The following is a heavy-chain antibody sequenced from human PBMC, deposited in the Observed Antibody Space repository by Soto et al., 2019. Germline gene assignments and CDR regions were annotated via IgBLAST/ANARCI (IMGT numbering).Heavy chain of an antibody. CDR1: GFTFSSHV. V-gene: IGHV3-23*01. CDR2: ISGTGGT. D-gene: IGHD2-15*01. J-gene: IGHJ4*02. CDR3: AQDRRGAYCSGGICYSPDY. Sequence: EVQLWESGGGLVQPGGSLRLSCAVSGFTFSSHVMSWVRQAPGKGLEWVSAISGTGGTYYADSVKGRFTISRDNSKNALYLQMNNLRDEDTAVYYFAQDRRGAYCSGGICYSPDYWGQGTLVIVSS.